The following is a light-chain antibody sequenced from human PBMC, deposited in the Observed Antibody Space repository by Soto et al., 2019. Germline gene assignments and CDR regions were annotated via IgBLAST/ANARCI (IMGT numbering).Light chain of an antibody. CDR1: SSDVGTYNL. J-gene: IGLJ1*01. CDR3: CSFTTTSTHV. Sequence: QSVLAQPASVSGSPEQSVTISCTGTSSDVGTYNLVSWYQQHPGKAPKLIIYEVTERPSGVSNRFSGSKFGNTASLTISGLLPEDEADYYCCSFTTTSTHVFGTGTKVTVL. V-gene: IGLV2-23*02. CDR2: EVT.